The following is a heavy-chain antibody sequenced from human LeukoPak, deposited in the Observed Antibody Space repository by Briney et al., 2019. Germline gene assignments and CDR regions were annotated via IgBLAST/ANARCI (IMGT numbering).Heavy chain of an antibody. D-gene: IGHD2-2*02. CDR2: IIPVFGTA. CDR3: ARDPGYCSSTSCYTGWFDP. Sequence: SVKVSCKASGGTFISYAISWVRQAPRQGLEWMGGIIPVFGTANYAQKFQGRVTITADESTSTAYMELSSLRSEDTVVYYCARDPGYCSSTSCYTGWFDPWGQGTLVTVSS. J-gene: IGHJ5*02. V-gene: IGHV1-69*01. CDR1: GGTFISYA.